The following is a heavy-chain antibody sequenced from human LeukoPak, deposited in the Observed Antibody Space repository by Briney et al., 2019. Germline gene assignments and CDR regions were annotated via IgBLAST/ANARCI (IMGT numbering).Heavy chain of an antibody. CDR3: ARLVVKTFDY. V-gene: IGHV3-53*01. Sequence: GGSLRLSCSPSGLTVISNYMSWVPQAPGKGVWSVSVIYSGGSTYYADSVKGRFTISRDNSKNTLYLQMTSLRAEDTAVYYCARLVVKTFDYWGQGTLVTVSS. D-gene: IGHD3-22*01. CDR1: GLTVISNY. CDR2: IYSGGST. J-gene: IGHJ4*02.